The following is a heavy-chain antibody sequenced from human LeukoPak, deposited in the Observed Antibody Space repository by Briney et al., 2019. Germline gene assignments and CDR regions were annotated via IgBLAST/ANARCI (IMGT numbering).Heavy chain of an antibody. CDR2: INPNSGGT. Sequence: ASVKVSCKASGYTFTGYYMHWVRQAPGQGLEWMGWINPNSGGTNYAQKFQGRVTMTRDTSISTAYMELSRLRSDDTAVYYCARPRMSSSYWFDPWGQGTLVTVSS. J-gene: IGHJ5*02. D-gene: IGHD6-13*01. CDR3: ARPRMSSSYWFDP. CDR1: GYTFTGYY. V-gene: IGHV1-2*02.